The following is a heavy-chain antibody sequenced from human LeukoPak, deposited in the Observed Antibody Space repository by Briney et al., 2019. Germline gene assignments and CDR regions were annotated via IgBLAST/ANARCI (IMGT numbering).Heavy chain of an antibody. D-gene: IGHD3-10*01. V-gene: IGHV4-34*01. CDR1: GGSFSGYY. J-gene: IGHJ4*02. CDR2: INHSGST. Sequence: SETLSLTCAVYGGSFSGYYWSWIRQPPGKGLEWIGEINHSGSTNYNPSLKSRVTISVDTSKNQFSLKLSSVTAADTAVYYCARGRAVRGSFQYYFDYWGQGTLVTVSS. CDR3: ARGRAVRGSFQYYFDY.